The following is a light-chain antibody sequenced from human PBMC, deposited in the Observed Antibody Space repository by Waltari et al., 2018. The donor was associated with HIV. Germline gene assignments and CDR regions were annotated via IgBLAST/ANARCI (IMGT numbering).Light chain of an antibody. CDR2: DNT. CDR1: SSNIGAGLD. CDR3: QSYDSSLGGSV. Sequence: QSVLTQPPSVSGAPGQRVTIPCTGSSSNIGAGLDIHWYQQLPGTAPHLLIYDNTTRPAGVPDRFAGSKSGTAGSLVITGLQAEDEADYYCQSYDSSLGGSVFGGGTKLTVL. J-gene: IGLJ2*01. V-gene: IGLV1-40*01.